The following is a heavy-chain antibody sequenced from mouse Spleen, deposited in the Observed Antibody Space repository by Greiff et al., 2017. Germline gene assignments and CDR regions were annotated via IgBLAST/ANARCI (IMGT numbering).Heavy chain of an antibody. Sequence: QVQLQQPGAELVKPGASVKLSCKASGYTFTSYWMQWVKQRPGQGLEWIGEIDPSDSYTNYNQKFKGKATLTVDTSSSTAYMQLSSLTSEDSAVYYCARSADSNSYAMDYWGQGTSVTVSS. V-gene: IGHV1-50*01. CDR3: ARSADSNSYAMDY. J-gene: IGHJ4*01. CDR2: IDPSDSYT. D-gene: IGHD2-5*01. CDR1: GYTFTSYW.